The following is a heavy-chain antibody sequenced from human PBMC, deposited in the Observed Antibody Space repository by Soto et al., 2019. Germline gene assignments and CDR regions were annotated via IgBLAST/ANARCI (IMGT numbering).Heavy chain of an antibody. D-gene: IGHD6-19*01. V-gene: IGHV3-30*18. CDR1: GFTFSSYG. CDR2: ISYDGGNK. CDR3: AKDWGIAVAGDFDY. J-gene: IGHJ4*02. Sequence: GGSLRLSCAASGFTFSSYGMHWVRQAPGKWLEWVAVISYDGGNKYYADSVKGRFTISRDNSKNTLYLQMNSLRAEDTAVYYCAKDWGIAVAGDFDYWGQGXLVTVYS.